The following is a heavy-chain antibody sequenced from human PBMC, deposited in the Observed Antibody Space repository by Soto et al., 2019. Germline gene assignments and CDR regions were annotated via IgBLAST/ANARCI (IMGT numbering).Heavy chain of an antibody. CDR1: GFTFGDYN. CDR2: IDIFSATI. Sequence: GGSLRLSCAASGFTFGDYNMIWVRQAPGKGLEWVSYIDIFSATIYYAGSVKGRFTISRDNAKNSLYLQMNSLRDEDTAVHYCARDGVAEIDYWGQGTLVTVSS. CDR3: ARDGVAEIDY. J-gene: IGHJ4*02. V-gene: IGHV3-48*02. D-gene: IGHD2-15*01.